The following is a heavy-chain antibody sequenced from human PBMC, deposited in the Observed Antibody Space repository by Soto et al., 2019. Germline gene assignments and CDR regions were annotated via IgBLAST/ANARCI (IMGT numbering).Heavy chain of an antibody. CDR1: GFTFSSRG. CDR3: ATVDGPTVTTMFFDY. D-gene: IGHD5-12*01. J-gene: IGHJ4*02. V-gene: IGHV3-48*02. Sequence: GGSLRLSCAASGFTFSSRGMIWVRQAPGKGLELLSYISPGSGSVYYANSVKGRFSISRDNARDSLYLQMNSLRDDDTAVYYCATVDGPTVTTMFFDYWGQGILVTVSS. CDR2: ISPGSGSV.